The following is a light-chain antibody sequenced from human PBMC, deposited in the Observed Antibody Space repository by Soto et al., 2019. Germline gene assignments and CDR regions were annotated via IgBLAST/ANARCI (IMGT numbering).Light chain of an antibody. CDR2: KAT. CDR3: QQLNSYPST. J-gene: IGKJ5*01. CDR1: QRIDTW. V-gene: IGKV1-5*03. Sequence: DIQMTQSPSILSASVGDRFTITCRASQRIDTWLAWYQQKPGTAPKLLIYKATILQSGVPSRFSGSGSGTEFTLTINSLQPEDFATYYCQQLNSYPSTFGQGTRLEIK.